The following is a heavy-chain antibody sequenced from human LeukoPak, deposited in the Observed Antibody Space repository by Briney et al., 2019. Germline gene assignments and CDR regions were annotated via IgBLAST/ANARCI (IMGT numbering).Heavy chain of an antibody. Sequence: GGSLRLSCSASGFGFGDYGMSWVRQAPGKGLEWVGFIRSKVYGGTTEYATSVKGRFTISRVDSKSIAYLQMDSLKTDDTGVYYCARHSVYSGDPRLDYWGQGTLVTVSS. CDR1: GFGFGDYG. CDR3: ARHSVYSGDPRLDY. D-gene: IGHD2-21*02. CDR2: IRSKVYGGTT. J-gene: IGHJ4*02. V-gene: IGHV3-49*04.